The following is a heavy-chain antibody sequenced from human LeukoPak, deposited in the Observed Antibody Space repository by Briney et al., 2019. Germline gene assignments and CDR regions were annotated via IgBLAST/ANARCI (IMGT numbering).Heavy chain of an antibody. J-gene: IGHJ4*02. V-gene: IGHV6-1*01. Sequence: SQTLSLTCAISGDSVSSNSAAWNWIRQSPSRGLEWLGRTYYRSKWYYDYAVAVKSRISINPDTSKNQFSLKLSSVTAADTAVYYCARDLLNEGNHLDYWGQGTLVTVSS. D-gene: IGHD4-23*01. CDR2: TYYRSKWYY. CDR1: GDSVSSNSAA. CDR3: ARDLLNEGNHLDY.